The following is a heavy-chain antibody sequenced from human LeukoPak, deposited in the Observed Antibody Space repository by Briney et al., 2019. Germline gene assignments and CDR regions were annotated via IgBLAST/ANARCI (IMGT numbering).Heavy chain of an antibody. V-gene: IGHV1-69*13. CDR2: IIPIFGTA. D-gene: IGHD3-10*01. CDR1: GGTFSSYA. J-gene: IGHJ6*02. CDR3: ARGGTVKMVRGGVYGMDV. Sequence: SVKVSCKASGGTFSSYAISWVRQAPGQGLEWMGGIIPIFGTANYAQKFQGRVTITADESTSTAYMELSSLRSEDTAVYYCARGGTVKMVRGGVYGMDVWGQGTTVTVSS.